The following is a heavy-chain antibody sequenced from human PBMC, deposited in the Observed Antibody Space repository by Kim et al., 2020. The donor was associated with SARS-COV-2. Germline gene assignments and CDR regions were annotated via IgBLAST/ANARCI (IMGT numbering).Heavy chain of an antibody. CDR2: ISSSSSYT. CDR1: GFTFSDYY. CDR3: AREAPGIAAAGTGDFDY. D-gene: IGHD6-13*01. J-gene: IGHJ4*02. V-gene: IGHV3-11*05. Sequence: GGSLRLSCAASGFTFSDYYMSWIRQAPGKGLEWVSSISSSSSYTNYADSVKGRFTISRDNAKNSLYLQMNSLRAEDTAVYYCAREAPGIAAAGTGDFDYWGQGTLVTVSS.